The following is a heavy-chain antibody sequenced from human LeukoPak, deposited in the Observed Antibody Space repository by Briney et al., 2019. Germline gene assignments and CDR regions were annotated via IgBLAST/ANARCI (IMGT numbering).Heavy chain of an antibody. CDR3: ARVVVDYGGNSIDY. J-gene: IGHJ4*02. Sequence: GASVKVSCKASGGTFSSYAISWVRQAPGQGLEWMGGIIPIFGTANYAQKLQGRVTMTTDTSTSTAYMELRSLRSDDTAVYYCARVVVDYGGNSIDYWGQGTLVTVSS. V-gene: IGHV1-69*05. CDR2: IIPIFGTA. D-gene: IGHD4-23*01. CDR1: GGTFSSYA.